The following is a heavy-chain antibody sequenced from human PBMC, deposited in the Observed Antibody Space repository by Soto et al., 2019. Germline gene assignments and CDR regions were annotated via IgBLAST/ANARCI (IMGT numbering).Heavy chain of an antibody. CDR2: INAGNGNT. V-gene: IGHV1-3*01. CDR1: GYTFTSHP. Sequence: QVQLVQSGAEVKKPGASVKVSCKASGYTFTSHPIHWVRQAPGQSLEWMGWINAGNGNTKYSQKLQGRVTITMETSASTAYMELSSLRSEDTAVYYCTTLFGEFFFPMDVWGQGTTVTVSS. J-gene: IGHJ6*02. CDR3: TTLFGEFFFPMDV. D-gene: IGHD3-10*02.